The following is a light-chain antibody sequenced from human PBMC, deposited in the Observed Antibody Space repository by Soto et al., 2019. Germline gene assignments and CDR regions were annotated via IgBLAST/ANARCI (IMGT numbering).Light chain of an antibody. CDR3: QQYDTRCT. CDR1: QNVNGW. J-gene: IGKJ1*01. CDR2: KAS. Sequence: DIQMTQSPSTLSASVGDRVSITCRASQNVNGWLAWYQQKPGKAPKLLINKASTLESGVPSRFSGRGFGTEFTLTISSLRTDDFATYYCQQYDTRCTFGQGTKVDIK. V-gene: IGKV1-5*03.